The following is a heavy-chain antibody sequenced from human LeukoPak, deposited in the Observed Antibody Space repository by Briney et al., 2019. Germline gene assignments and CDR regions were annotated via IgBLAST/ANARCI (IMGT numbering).Heavy chain of an antibody. D-gene: IGHD7-27*01. Sequence: SETLSLTCTVSDVSISNYYWNWIRQPPGKGLEWIGYVSYSGSTNYSPSLRGRITLSVDSSKNQFSLKLNSVTPADTAVYYCAGFKWGENWFDPWGQGTLVTVSS. CDR1: DVSISNYY. CDR3: AGFKWGENWFDP. J-gene: IGHJ5*02. V-gene: IGHV4-59*01. CDR2: VSYSGST.